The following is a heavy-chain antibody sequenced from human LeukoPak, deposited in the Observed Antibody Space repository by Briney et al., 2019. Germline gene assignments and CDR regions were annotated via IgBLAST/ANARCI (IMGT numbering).Heavy chain of an antibody. Sequence: GASVEVSCKASGYTFTSYDINWVRQATGQGLEWMGWMNPNSGNTGYAQKFLGRVTMTRNTSISTAYMELSSLRSEDTAVYYCASISAVAGVDYWGQGTLVTVSS. CDR2: MNPNSGNT. D-gene: IGHD6-19*01. J-gene: IGHJ4*02. CDR1: GYTFTSYD. CDR3: ASISAVAGVDY. V-gene: IGHV1-8*01.